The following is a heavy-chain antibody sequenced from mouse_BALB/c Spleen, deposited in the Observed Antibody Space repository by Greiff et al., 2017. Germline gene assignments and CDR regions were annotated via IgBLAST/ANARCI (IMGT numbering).Heavy chain of an antibody. D-gene: IGHD2-2*01. J-gene: IGHJ4*01. Sequence: VKLMESGAELAKPGASVKMSCKASGYTFTSYWMHWVKQRPGQGLEWIGYINPSTGYTEYNQKFKDKATLTADKSSSTAYMQLSSLTSEDSAVYYCARPIYYGYDYAMDYWGQGTSVTVSS. V-gene: IGHV1-7*01. CDR3: ARPIYYGYDYAMDY. CDR1: GYTFTSYW. CDR2: INPSTGYT.